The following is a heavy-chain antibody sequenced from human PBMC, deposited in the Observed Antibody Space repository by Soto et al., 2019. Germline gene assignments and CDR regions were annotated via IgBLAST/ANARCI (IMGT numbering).Heavy chain of an antibody. J-gene: IGHJ4*02. CDR3: AAGLDHNKVGY. V-gene: IGHV4-59*01. D-gene: IGHD2-2*03. Sequence: QVRLQESGPGLVKPSETLSLTCTVSGGSISPSYWNWVRQPPGKRPEWIGCIYYTGNTHYNPSLKSRVTLSRDTSKNQFSLELTSVTAADTAMYFCAAGLDHNKVGYWGQGTLVTVSS. CDR1: GGSISPSY. CDR2: IYYTGNT.